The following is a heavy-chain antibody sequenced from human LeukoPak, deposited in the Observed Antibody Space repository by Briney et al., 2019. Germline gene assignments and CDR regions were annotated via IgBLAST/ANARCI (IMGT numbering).Heavy chain of an antibody. V-gene: IGHV3-23*01. Sequence: PGGPLRLSCVGSGFTFRSHAMSWVRQAPEKGLEFVSGIYENGGTTYYADSVKGRFSISRDNSKNTLYLQMDSLRGEDTAVYYCAKDFRIGYSAHFDYWGREPWSPPPQ. J-gene: IGHJ4*02. CDR2: IYENGGTT. CDR1: GFTFRSHA. D-gene: IGHD2-21*01. CDR3: AKDFRIGYSAHFDY.